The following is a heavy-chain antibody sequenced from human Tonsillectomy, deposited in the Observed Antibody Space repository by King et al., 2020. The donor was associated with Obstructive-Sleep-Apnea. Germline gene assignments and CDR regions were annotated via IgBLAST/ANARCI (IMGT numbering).Heavy chain of an antibody. CDR2: ISGIVSTI. CDR3: ARDPLYSSSWYAAPVGGMDV. D-gene: IGHD6-13*01. V-gene: IGHV3-11*01. CDR1: GFTFSDYY. Sequence: VQLVESGGGLVKPGGSLRLSCAASGFTFSDYYMSWIRQAPGKGLEWVSYISGIVSTIYTADSVKGRFSISRDNAKNSLYLQTNRLRAEDTAVYYCARDPLYSSSWYAAPVGGMDVWGQGTTVTVSS. J-gene: IGHJ6*02.